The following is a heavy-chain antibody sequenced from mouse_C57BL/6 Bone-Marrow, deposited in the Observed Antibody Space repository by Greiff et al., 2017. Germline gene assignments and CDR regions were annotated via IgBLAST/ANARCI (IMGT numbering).Heavy chain of an antibody. D-gene: IGHD2-4*01. CDR3: VRPFIDYDYDENYDAMDY. CDR1: GFSFNTYA. Sequence: EVQLVESGGGLVQPKGSLKLSCAASGFSFNTYAMNWVRQAPGKGLEWVARIRSKSNNYATYYADSVKDRFTISRDDSESMLYLQMNNLKTEDTAMYYCVRPFIDYDYDENYDAMDYWGQGTSVTVSS. J-gene: IGHJ4*01. CDR2: IRSKSNNYAT. V-gene: IGHV10-1*01.